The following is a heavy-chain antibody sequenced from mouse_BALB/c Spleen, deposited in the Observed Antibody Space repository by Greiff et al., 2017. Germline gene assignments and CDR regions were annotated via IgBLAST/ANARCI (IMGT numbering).Heavy chain of an antibody. D-gene: IGHD1-1*02. J-gene: IGHJ3*01. CDR1: GYTFTSYY. CDR3: TRGTGSFAY. Sequence: LVESGAELVKPGASVKLSCKASGYTFTSYYMYWVKQRPGQGLEWIGEINPSNGGTNFNEKFKSKATLTVDKSSSTAYMQLSSLTSEDSAVYYCTRGTGSFAYWGQGTLVTVSA. V-gene: IGHV1S81*02. CDR2: INPSNGGT.